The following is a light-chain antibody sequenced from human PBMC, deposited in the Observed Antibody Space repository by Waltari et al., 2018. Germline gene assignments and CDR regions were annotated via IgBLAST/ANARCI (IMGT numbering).Light chain of an antibody. V-gene: IGKV1-39*01. Sequence: DIQMTQSPSSLSASVGDRVTITCRTSQRVHNYLNWYQQKPGKAPKLLMFAASRLQNGVPSRFSGSGSGTDFTLTISSLQPDDCATYYCQQTYSTLFTFGPGTKVDIK. J-gene: IGKJ3*01. CDR2: AAS. CDR3: QQTYSTLFT. CDR1: QRVHNY.